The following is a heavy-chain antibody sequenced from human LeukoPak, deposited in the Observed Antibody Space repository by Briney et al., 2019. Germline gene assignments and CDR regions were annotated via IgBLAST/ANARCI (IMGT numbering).Heavy chain of an antibody. V-gene: IGHV3-30*04. Sequence: GGSLRLSCAASGFTSSSYAMHWVRQAPGKGLEWVAVISYDGSNKYYADSVKGRFTISRDNSKNTLYLQMNSLRAEDTAVYYCARSIAARSYFDYWGQGTLVTVSS. CDR3: ARSIAARSYFDY. D-gene: IGHD6-6*01. CDR2: ISYDGSNK. J-gene: IGHJ4*02. CDR1: GFTSSSYA.